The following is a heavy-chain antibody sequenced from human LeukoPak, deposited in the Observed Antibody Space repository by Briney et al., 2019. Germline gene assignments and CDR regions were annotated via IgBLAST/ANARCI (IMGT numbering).Heavy chain of an antibody. CDR3: ARRRDLYSGSYYPFDY. D-gene: IGHD1-26*01. J-gene: IGHJ4*02. CDR1: GYSLTSYW. V-gene: IGHV5-51*01. CDR2: IYPGDSDT. Sequence: PGESLKISCKGSGYSLTSYWIGWVRQMPGKGLEWMGIIYPGDSDTKYSPSFQGQVTISADKSISTAYLQWSSLKASDTAMYYCARRRDLYSGSYYPFDYWGQGTLVTVSS.